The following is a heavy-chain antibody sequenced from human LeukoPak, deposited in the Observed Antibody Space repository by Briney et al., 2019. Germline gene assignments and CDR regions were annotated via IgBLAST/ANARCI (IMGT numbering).Heavy chain of an antibody. D-gene: IGHD3-22*01. V-gene: IGHV3-23*01. J-gene: IGHJ4*02. Sequence: GGSLRLSCAASGFTFSSYAMSWVRQAPGKGLEWVSAISGSGGSTYYADSVEGRFTISGDNSKNTLYLQMNSLRAEATAVYYCAASPRPNYYATSGSRVGFDCGQGTLVTVSS. CDR3: AASPRPNYYATSGSRVGFD. CDR1: GFTFSSYA. CDR2: ISGSGGST.